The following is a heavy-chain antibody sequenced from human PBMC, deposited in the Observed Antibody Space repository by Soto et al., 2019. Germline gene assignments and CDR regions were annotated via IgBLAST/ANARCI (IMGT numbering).Heavy chain of an antibody. V-gene: IGHV1-18*01. CDR1: GYTCTSYG. D-gene: IGHD6-13*01. Sequence: ASVKVSCKASGYTCTSYGISWVLQAPGQGLEWMGWISAYNGNTNYAQKLQGRVTMTRDTSTSTAYMELRSLRADDTAVYYCARDRGSSWYGYWGQGTLVTVSS. CDR3: ARDRGSSWYGY. CDR2: ISAYNGNT. J-gene: IGHJ4*02.